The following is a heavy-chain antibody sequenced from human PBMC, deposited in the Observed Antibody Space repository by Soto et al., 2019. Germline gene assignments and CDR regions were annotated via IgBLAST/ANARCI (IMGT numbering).Heavy chain of an antibody. Sequence: EVQLVESGGGLVQPGGSLRLSCAASGFTFSNYWMHWVRQAPGKGLLWVSRIRTDGSSTGYADSVKGRFTISRDNAKNTLYLQMNSLRAEDTAVYYCAREGFYGDYALDDWGQGTLVTVSS. CDR2: IRTDGSST. CDR3: AREGFYGDYALDD. CDR1: GFTFSNYW. D-gene: IGHD4-17*01. J-gene: IGHJ4*02. V-gene: IGHV3-74*01.